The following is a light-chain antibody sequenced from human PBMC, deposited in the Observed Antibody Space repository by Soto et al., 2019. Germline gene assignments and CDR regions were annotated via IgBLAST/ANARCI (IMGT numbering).Light chain of an antibody. CDR2: DAS. CDR1: QNINRW. V-gene: IGKV1-5*01. Sequence: DIQMTRSPSTLSASIGDRVTISCRASQNINRWLAWYQHKPGKAPELLIYDASTLASGVPSRFSGSGSGTEFTLTITSLQPDDFATYYCHSGTFGQGTKVEIK. J-gene: IGKJ1*01. CDR3: HSGT.